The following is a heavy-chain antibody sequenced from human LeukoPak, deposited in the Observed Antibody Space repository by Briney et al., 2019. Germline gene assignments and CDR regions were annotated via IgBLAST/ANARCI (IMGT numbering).Heavy chain of an antibody. CDR2: IHDRGSD. CDR3: ARYGLVEFRNAFQY. D-gene: IGHD6-6*01. J-gene: IGHJ1*01. V-gene: IGHV4-61*01. Sequence: SATLSLTCSVSGASITTTNFWWTWIRQSPGRGLEWIGYIHDRGSDKYNPALESRATLSVDTSKNQFSLKLNSVTAADTAVYYCARYGLVEFRNAFQYWGQGILVSVSS. CDR1: GASITTTNFW.